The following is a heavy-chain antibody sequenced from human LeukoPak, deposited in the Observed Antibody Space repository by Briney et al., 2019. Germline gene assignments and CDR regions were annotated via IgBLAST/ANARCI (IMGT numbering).Heavy chain of an antibody. CDR3: ARQTTVTTSWFDP. V-gene: IGHV5-51*01. D-gene: IGHD4-17*01. CDR1: GYSFASYW. Sequence: GESLKISCKGSGYSFASYWIGWVRQMPGKGLEWMGIIYPGDSDTRYSPSFQGQVTISADKSISTAYLQWSSLKASDTAMYYCARQTTVTTSWFDPWGQGTLVTVSS. J-gene: IGHJ5*02. CDR2: IYPGDSDT.